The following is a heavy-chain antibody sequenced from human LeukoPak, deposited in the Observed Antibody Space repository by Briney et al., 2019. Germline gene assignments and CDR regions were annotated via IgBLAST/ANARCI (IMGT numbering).Heavy chain of an antibody. D-gene: IGHD5-18*01. CDR2: IIPILGIA. CDR3: AKDQQLWLQSPSLFDY. V-gene: IGHV1-69*04. Sequence: VASVKVSCKASGGTFSSYAISWVRQAPGQGLEWMGRIIPILGIANYAQKFQGRVTITADKSTSTAYMELSSLRSEDTAVYYCAKDQQLWLQSPSLFDYWGQGTLVTVSS. J-gene: IGHJ4*02. CDR1: GGTFSSYA.